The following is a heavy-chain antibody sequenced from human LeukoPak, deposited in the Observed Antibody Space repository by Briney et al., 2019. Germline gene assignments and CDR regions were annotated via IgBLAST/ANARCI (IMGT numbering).Heavy chain of an antibody. D-gene: IGHD5-24*01. J-gene: IGHJ4*02. CDR2: IWYDGSNK. V-gene: IGHV3-33*01. CDR3: ARVPRRDGYNSPYFDY. Sequence: GGSLRLSCAASGFTFRSYGMHWVRQAPGKGLEWVAVIWYDGSNKYYADSVKGRFTISRDNSKNTLYLRMNSLRAEDTAVYYCARVPRRDGYNSPYFDYWGQGTLVTVSS. CDR1: GFTFRSYG.